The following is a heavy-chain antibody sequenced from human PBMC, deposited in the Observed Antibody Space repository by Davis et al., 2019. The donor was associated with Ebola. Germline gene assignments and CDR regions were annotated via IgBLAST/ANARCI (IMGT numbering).Heavy chain of an antibody. CDR3: VRFGRGAY. CDR2: IYDSWRT. D-gene: IGHD3-16*01. Sequence: PSETLSLTCSFSDGSISSHYWNWIRQPPGKGLEGVGIIYDSWRTNYNPSLKSRVTISADTSKNQFSLNLRSVTAADTAVYYCVRFGRGAYWGQGTLVTVSS. V-gene: IGHV4-59*11. J-gene: IGHJ4*02. CDR1: DGSISSHY.